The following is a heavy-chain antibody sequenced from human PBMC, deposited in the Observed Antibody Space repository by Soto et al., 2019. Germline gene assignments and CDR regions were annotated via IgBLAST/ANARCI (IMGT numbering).Heavy chain of an antibody. CDR3: AKGGGSYTTGWYNDY. V-gene: IGHV4-4*08. Sequence: QVQLQESGPGLVKPSETMSLTCTVSGVSLSNSYCSWARQPPGKGLEWIGHIWSSGSTNYNPPLRSRVPMSVDTSKNQVSLKLSSVTATDTAIYYCAKGGGSYTTGWYNDYWGQGTLVTVSS. J-gene: IGHJ4*02. CDR1: GVSLSNSY. D-gene: IGHD6-19*01. CDR2: IWSSGST.